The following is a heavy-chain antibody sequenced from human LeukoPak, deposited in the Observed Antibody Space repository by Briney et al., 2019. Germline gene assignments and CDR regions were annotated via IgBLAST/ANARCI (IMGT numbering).Heavy chain of an antibody. CDR3: AREPHSTSWFYARDV. V-gene: IGHV1-2*06. D-gene: IGHD6-13*01. Sequence: GASVKVSCKASGYTFTGYYIHWVRQAPGQGLEWLGRNNPNSGGTNYAQKFQGRVTMTRDTSISTAYMELSRLRSDDTAVYYCAREPHSTSWFYARDVWGQGTTVSVSS. CDR2: NNPNSGGT. J-gene: IGHJ6*02. CDR1: GYTFTGYY.